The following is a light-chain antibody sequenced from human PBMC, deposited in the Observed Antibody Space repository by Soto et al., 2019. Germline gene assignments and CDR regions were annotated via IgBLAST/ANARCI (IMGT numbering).Light chain of an antibody. CDR2: DTS. CDR3: QQYDLQLS. J-gene: IGKJ3*01. Sequence: DIQLTQSPSSLSASVGDRVTITCQASQDINKYLNWYQQKPGTAPKLLIYDTSKLDTGVSTRFSGSGSGTDYTLIINTLQPEDFATYYCQQYDLQLSFGPGTRVDIK. CDR1: QDINKY. V-gene: IGKV1-33*01.